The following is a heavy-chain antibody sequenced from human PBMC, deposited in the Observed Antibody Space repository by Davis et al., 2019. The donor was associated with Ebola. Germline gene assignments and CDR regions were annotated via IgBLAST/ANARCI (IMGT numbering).Heavy chain of an antibody. CDR1: GFSFSDYF. CDR2: MSGSGGTI. D-gene: IGHD6-13*01. Sequence: GESLKISCVASGFSFSDYFMSWIRQAPGKELEWIAYMSGSGGTIYYADSVEGRFTISRDNANKSLYLQMDNLTAGDTAVYYWAGVAASSSWNWYFDLWGRGTPVTVSS. V-gene: IGHV3-11*01. J-gene: IGHJ2*01. CDR3: AGVAASSSWNWYFDL.